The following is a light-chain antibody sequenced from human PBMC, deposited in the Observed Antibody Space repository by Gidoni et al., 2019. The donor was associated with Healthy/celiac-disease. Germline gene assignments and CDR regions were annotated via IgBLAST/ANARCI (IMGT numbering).Light chain of an antibody. Sequence: EMVLTQSPGTLSLSPGERATLSCRASQSVSSSYLAWYQQKPGQAPRLLIYGASSRATGIPDMFSGSGSGTDFTLTISRLEPEDFAVYYCQQYGSSPPYSFGQGTKLEIK. CDR3: QQYGSSPPYS. J-gene: IGKJ2*03. CDR2: GAS. V-gene: IGKV3-20*01. CDR1: QSVSSSY.